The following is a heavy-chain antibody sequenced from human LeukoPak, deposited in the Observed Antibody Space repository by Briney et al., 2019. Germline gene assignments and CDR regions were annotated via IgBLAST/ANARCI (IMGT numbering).Heavy chain of an antibody. V-gene: IGHV3-33*01. CDR1: GFTFSAYG. CDR2: VWYDGGNK. Sequence: GGSLRLSCAASGFTFSAYGMHWVRQAPGKRLEWVAVVWYDGGNKYYADSVKGRFTVSRDNSKNTLYLQMNSLRVEDTALYYCARDLNLPDAFDVWGQGTMVTVSS. J-gene: IGHJ3*01. CDR3: ARDLNLPDAFDV. D-gene: IGHD1-14*01.